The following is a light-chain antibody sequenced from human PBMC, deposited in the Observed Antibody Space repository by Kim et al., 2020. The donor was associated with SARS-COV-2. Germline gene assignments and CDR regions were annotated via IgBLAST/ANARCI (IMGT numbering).Light chain of an antibody. CDR3: DSRDSSDSHLV. Sequence: SSELTQDPAVSVALGQTVRITCQGDSLRSYYASWYQQKPGQAPILVIYGKNNRPSGIPDRFSGSTSGNTASLTITGAQAEDEADYYCDSRDSSDSHLVFG. CDR2: GKN. CDR1: SLRSYY. J-gene: IGLJ2*01. V-gene: IGLV3-19*01.